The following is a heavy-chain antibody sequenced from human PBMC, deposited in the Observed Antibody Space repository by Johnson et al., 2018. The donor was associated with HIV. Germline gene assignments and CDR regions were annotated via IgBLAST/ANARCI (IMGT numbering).Heavy chain of an antibody. CDR1: GFTFSDYY. V-gene: IGHV3-11*04. J-gene: IGHJ3*02. D-gene: IGHD2-15*01. Sequence: MQLVESGGGLVQPGGYLRLSCVASGFTFSDYYMTWVRQAPGKGLEWVSYISSSGSTIYSADSVKGRFTISRDNAKNSLYLQMNSLRAEDTAVYYCARSKDCSGGSCPDAFDIWGQGTMVTVSS. CDR2: ISSSGSTI. CDR3: ARSKDCSGGSCPDAFDI.